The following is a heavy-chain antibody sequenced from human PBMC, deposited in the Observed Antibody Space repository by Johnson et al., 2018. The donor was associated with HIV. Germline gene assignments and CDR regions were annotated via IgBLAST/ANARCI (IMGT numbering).Heavy chain of an antibody. V-gene: IGHV3-30*03. D-gene: IGHD6-6*01. J-gene: IGHJ3*02. CDR3: ARDRRARLPLYAFDI. Sequence: QMLLVESGGGVVQPGRSLRLSCAASGFTFSSYWMVWVRQAPGKGLEWVAVISYDGSNKYYADSVKGRFTISRDNSKNTLYLQMNSLRAEDTAVYYCARDRRARLPLYAFDIWGQGTLVSVSS. CDR1: GFTFSSYW. CDR2: ISYDGSNK.